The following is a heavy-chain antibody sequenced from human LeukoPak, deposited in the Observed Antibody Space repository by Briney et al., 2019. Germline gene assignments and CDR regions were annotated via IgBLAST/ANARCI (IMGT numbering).Heavy chain of an antibody. Sequence: ASVKVSCRASGYTFTAYYMHWVRQAPGQGLEWMGWINPNSGGTNYAQKFQGRVTMTRDTSISTVYMELSRLRSDDTAAYYCARGPDFSMVRGLTGFYYYMDVWGKGTTVTVSS. CDR3: ARGPDFSMVRGLTGFYYYMDV. D-gene: IGHD3-10*01. J-gene: IGHJ6*03. V-gene: IGHV1-2*02. CDR1: GYTFTAYY. CDR2: INPNSGGT.